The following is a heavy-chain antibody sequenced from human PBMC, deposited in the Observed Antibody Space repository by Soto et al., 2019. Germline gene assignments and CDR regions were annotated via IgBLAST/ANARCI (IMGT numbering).Heavy chain of an antibody. Sequence: QVPLQESGPGLVKPSQTLSLTCNVSGGSISGGRYYWNWIRQHPGKGLEWIGNIYDNGITYYNPSLKSRVIISEDTSKNQFSLRLSSVTAADTAVYYCTSDRGFGMDVWGQGTKVTVSS. CDR2: IYDNGIT. J-gene: IGHJ6*02. CDR1: GGSISGGRYY. CDR3: TSDRGFGMDV. V-gene: IGHV4-31*03.